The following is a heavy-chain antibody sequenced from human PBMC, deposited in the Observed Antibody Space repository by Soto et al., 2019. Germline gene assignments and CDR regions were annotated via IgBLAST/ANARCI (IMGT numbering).Heavy chain of an antibody. Sequence: VQLVESGGGEVQPGRSLRLSCAASGFTYTDFALHWVRQAPGKGLDWVAIISYDGSDKYYAESVKGRFAISRDNPKKTLYLEMNSLRPEDTAVYFCARPVWDSYSAIEVWGQGNTVSVFS. V-gene: IGHV3-30*09. CDR1: GFTYTDFA. J-gene: IGHJ6*02. CDR2: ISYDGSDK. D-gene: IGHD3-22*01. CDR3: ARPVWDSYSAIEV.